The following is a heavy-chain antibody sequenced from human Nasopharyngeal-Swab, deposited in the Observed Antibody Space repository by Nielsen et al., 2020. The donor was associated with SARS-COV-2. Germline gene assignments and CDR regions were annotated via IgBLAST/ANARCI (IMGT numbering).Heavy chain of an antibody. CDR2: IYSGGST. D-gene: IGHD3-22*01. CDR1: GFTVSTNY. J-gene: IGHJ6*02. CDR3: ARAFDISVSYYFGMDV. Sequence: GGSLRLSCAASGFTVSTNYISWVRQDPGKGLEWVSIIYSGGSTYYADTVKGRFTISRHNSKNTLYLQMHSLRAADTAVYYCARAFDISVSYYFGMDVWGQGTTVTVSS. V-gene: IGHV3-53*04.